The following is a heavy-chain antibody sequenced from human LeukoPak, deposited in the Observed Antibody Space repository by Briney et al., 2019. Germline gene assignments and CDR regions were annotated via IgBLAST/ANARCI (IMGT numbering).Heavy chain of an antibody. CDR3: ATDRGWRTSGYYLYYFEY. D-gene: IGHD3-3*01. J-gene: IGHJ4*02. Sequence: PGGSLRLSCAASGFIFTGYFMSWVRQAPGKGLEWVACIKHDGSEKYYVDSVRGRFTISRDNTKNLLYLQMSSLRAEDTAVYYCATDRGWRTSGYYLYYFEYWGQGTLVTFSS. CDR1: GFIFTGYF. V-gene: IGHV3-7*01. CDR2: IKHDGSEK.